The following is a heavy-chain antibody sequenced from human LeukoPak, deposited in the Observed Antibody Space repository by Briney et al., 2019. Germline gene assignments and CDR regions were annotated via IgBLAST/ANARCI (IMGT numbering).Heavy chain of an antibody. V-gene: IGHV4-59*01. J-gene: IGHJ4*02. CDR2: IYYSGST. CDR1: GGSISSYY. CDR3: AREGVPAAKYYFDY. D-gene: IGHD2-2*01. Sequence: PSETLSLTCTVSGGSISSYYWSWIRQPPGKGLEWIGYIYYSGSTNYNPSLKSRVTISVDTSKNQFSLKLSSVTAADTAVYYCAREGVPAAKYYFDYWGQGTLVTVSS.